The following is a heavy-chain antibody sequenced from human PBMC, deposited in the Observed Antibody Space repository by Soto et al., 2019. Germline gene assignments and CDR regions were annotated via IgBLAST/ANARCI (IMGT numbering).Heavy chain of an antibody. D-gene: IGHD2-15*01. CDR2: ISSSSSYI. CDR3: ARAWGGYCSGGSCYAYNWFDP. V-gene: IGHV3-21*01. Sequence: EVQLVESGGGLVKPGGSLRLSCAASGFTFSSYSMNWVRQAPGKGLEWVSSISSSSSYIYYADSVKGRFTISRDNAKNSLYLQMSSLRAEDTAVYYCARAWGGYCSGGSCYAYNWFDPWGQGTLVTVSS. CDR1: GFTFSSYS. J-gene: IGHJ5*02.